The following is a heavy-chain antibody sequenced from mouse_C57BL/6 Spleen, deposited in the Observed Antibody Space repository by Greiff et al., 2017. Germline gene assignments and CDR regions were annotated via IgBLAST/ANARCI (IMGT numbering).Heavy chain of an antibody. Sequence: QVQLQQPGAELVKPGASVKLSCKASGYTFTSYWMNWVKQRPGQGLEWIGMIHPNSGSTNYNEKFKSKATLTVDKSSSTAYMQLSSLTSEDSAVYYCARRTGGYYALDYWGQGTSVTVSS. CDR2: IHPNSGST. CDR1: GYTFTSYW. V-gene: IGHV1-64*01. CDR3: ARRTGGYYALDY. J-gene: IGHJ4*01. D-gene: IGHD4-1*01.